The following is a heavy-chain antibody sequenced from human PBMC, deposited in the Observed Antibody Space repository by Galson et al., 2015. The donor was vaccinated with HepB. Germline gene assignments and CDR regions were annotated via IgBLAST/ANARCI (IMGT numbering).Heavy chain of an antibody. Sequence: SLRLSCAASGFTFSSYGMHWVRQAPGKGLEWVAVISYDGSNKYYADSVKGRFTISRDNSKNTLYLQMNSLRAEDTAVYYCAKGPVPVVPAAHDAFDIWGQGTMVTVSS. D-gene: IGHD2-2*01. CDR1: GFTFSSYG. CDR3: AKGPVPVVPAAHDAFDI. V-gene: IGHV3-30*18. CDR2: ISYDGSNK. J-gene: IGHJ3*02.